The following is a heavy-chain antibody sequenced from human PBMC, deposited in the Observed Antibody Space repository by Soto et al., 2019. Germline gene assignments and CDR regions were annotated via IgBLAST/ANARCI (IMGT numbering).Heavy chain of an antibody. CDR2: IYWDDDK. D-gene: IGHD3-16*02. V-gene: IGHV2-5*02. CDR3: AHIVGYTDAFDY. J-gene: IGHJ4*02. Sequence: QITLKESGPTLVKPTQTLTLTCTFSGFSLSTSGVGVGWIRQPPGKALEWLGLIYWDDDKRYSPSLKSRLTITKDTSKNQVVLTMTNMDPVDTATYYCAHIVGYTDAFDYWGQGTLVTVSS. CDR1: GFSLSTSGVG.